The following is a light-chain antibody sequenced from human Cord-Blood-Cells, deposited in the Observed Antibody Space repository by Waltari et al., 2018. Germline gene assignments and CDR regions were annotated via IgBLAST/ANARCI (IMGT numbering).Light chain of an antibody. CDR3: CSYAGSYTWV. CDR1: ISDVGGYNY. Sequence: QSALTQPRSVSGSPGQPVTISCPGTISDVGGYNYFSWYQQPPGKAPKLMIYDFSKRPSGVPARFSGSKSGHTASLTISGLQAEDEADYYCCSYAGSYTWVFGGGTKLTVL. J-gene: IGLJ3*02. CDR2: DFS. V-gene: IGLV2-11*01.